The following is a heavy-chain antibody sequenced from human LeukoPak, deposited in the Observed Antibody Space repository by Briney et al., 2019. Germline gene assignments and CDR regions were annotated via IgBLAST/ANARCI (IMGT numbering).Heavy chain of an antibody. CDR2: ISNSGSPI. CDR3: ARDGGWGLYFDS. Sequence: GGSLRLSCAASGFTFSSYEMNWVRQAPGKGLEWVSYISNSGSPIYYADSVKGRFTISRDNAKNSLYLQMNSLRAEDTAVYYCARDGGWGLYFDSWGQGTLVTVSS. V-gene: IGHV3-48*03. CDR1: GFTFSSYE. D-gene: IGHD6-19*01. J-gene: IGHJ4*02.